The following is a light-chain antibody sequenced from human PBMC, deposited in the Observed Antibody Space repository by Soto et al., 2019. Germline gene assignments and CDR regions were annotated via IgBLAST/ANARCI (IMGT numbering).Light chain of an antibody. CDR1: SSDVGAYNY. V-gene: IGLV2-14*01. Sequence: QSALTQPASVSGSPGQSITISCTGTSSDVGAYNYVSWYQQHPGKAPKLMIYDVSSRPSGVSNRFSGSKSGNTASLTISELQAEDEADYYCSSYTSDSTLYVFGTGTKLTVL. CDR2: DVS. J-gene: IGLJ1*01. CDR3: SSYTSDSTLYV.